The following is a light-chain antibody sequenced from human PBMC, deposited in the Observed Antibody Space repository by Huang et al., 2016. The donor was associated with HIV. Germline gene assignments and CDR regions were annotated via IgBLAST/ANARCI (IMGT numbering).Light chain of an antibody. CDR3: QQYSSYSLLT. V-gene: IGKV1-5*03. J-gene: IGKJ4*01. CDR2: KAS. CDR1: QSISSW. Sequence: DIQMTKSPSTLSASVGDRVTITCRASQSISSWLAWYLQKPGKAPKLLIYKASILESGVPPRFSGSGSGTEFTLTISSLEPDDFATYYCQQYSSYSLLTFGGGTKVEIK.